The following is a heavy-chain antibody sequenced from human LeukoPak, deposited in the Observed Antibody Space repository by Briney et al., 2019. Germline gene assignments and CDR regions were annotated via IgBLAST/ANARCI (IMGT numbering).Heavy chain of an antibody. V-gene: IGHV3-30*18. Sequence: TGGSLRLSCAASGFTFSSYGMHWVRQAPGKGLEWVAVISYDGSNKYYADSVKGRFTISRDNSKNTLYLQMNSLRAEDTAVYYCAKAYSLGNYYFDYWGQGTLVTVSS. CDR1: GFTFSSYG. CDR2: ISYDGSNK. CDR3: AKAYSLGNYYFDY. J-gene: IGHJ4*02. D-gene: IGHD1-7*01.